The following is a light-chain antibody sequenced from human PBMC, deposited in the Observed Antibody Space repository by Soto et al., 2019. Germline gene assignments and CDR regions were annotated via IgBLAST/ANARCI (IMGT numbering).Light chain of an antibody. Sequence: EIVMTQSPATLSVSPGERATLSCRASQSVSGSLAWYQQKPGQAPRLLIYHASTRATGVPARFTGSGSRTEFTLTISSLQSEDFAVYYCHQYDTWPPITFGQGTRLEIK. CDR1: QSVSGS. J-gene: IGKJ5*01. CDR2: HAS. CDR3: HQYDTWPPIT. V-gene: IGKV3-15*01.